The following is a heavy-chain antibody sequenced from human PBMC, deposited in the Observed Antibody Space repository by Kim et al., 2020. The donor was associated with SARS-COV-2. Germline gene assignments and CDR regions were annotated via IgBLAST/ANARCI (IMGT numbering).Heavy chain of an antibody. CDR2: ISSSSSYI. CDR3: ASWEYYYDSSGYHFDI. J-gene: IGHJ3*02. V-gene: IGHV3-21*04. D-gene: IGHD3-22*01. CDR1: GFTFSSYS. Sequence: GGSLRLSCAASGFTFSSYSMNWVRQAPGKGLEWVSSISSSSSYIYYADSVKGRFTISRDNAKNSLYLQMNSLRAEDTAVYYCASWEYYYDSSGYHFDIWGQGTMVTVSS.